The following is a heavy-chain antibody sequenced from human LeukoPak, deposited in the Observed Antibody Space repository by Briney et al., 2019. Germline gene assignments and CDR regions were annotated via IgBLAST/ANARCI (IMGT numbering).Heavy chain of an antibody. D-gene: IGHD3-10*01. CDR1: GFTFRSYS. CDR2: IDPSSTYI. CDR3: ATEVRIRVHPYGYYFDY. V-gene: IGHV3-21*01. Sequence: GGSLRLSCAASGFTFRSYSMNWVRQAPGKGLEWVSAIDPSSTYIYYADSVKGRFTTSRDNAENSLYLQMNSLRVEDTAVYYCATEVRIRVHPYGYYFDYWGQGTLVTVSS. J-gene: IGHJ4*02.